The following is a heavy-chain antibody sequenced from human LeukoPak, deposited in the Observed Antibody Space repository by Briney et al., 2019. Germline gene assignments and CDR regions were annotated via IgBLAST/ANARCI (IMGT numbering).Heavy chain of an antibody. CDR1: GDSISGQH. J-gene: IGHJ4*02. CDR2: IYYSGTT. V-gene: IGHV4-59*11. CDR3: ATYYRGVGGRGY. Sequence: SETLSLTCTVSGDSISGQHLTWIRQPPGKGLEWIGQIYYSGTTHYNPALQSRVTMSLDTSKNQFSLKVTSVTAADTAVYFWATYYRGVGGRGYWGQGTLVTVSS. D-gene: IGHD4-23*01.